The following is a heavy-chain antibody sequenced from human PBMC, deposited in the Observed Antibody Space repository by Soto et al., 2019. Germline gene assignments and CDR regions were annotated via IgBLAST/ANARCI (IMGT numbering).Heavy chain of an antibody. J-gene: IGHJ6*02. V-gene: IGHV1-69*06. CDR2: IIPIFGTA. CDR3: ARLVEMATMGPDYYYGMDV. Sequence: GASVKVSCKASGGTFSSYAISWVRQAPGQGLEWMGGIIPIFGTANYAQKFQGRVTITADKSTSTAYMELSSLRSEDTAVYYCARLVEMATMGPDYYYGMDVWGQGTTVTVSS. CDR1: GGTFSSYA. D-gene: IGHD5-12*01.